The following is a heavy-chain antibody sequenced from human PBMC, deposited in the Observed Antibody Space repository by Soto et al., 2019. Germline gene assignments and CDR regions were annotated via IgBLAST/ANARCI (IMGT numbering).Heavy chain of an antibody. CDR2: ITATDGNT. CDR1: GFNFKAYA. D-gene: IGHD4-4*01. CDR3: AKDEGTSSTVFDY. V-gene: IGHV3-23*01. J-gene: IGHJ4*02. Sequence: EVQLLESGGASVQSGGSLRLSCVASGFNFKAYAMGWVRQAPGKGLEWVSSITATDGNTYYADSVRGRFTISRDNSRNFLFLQMNGLRPEDSALYYCAKDEGTSSTVFDYWGQGTLVTVSS.